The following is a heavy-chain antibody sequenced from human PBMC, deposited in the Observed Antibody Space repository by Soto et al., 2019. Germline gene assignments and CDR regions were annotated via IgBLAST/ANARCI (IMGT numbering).Heavy chain of an antibody. V-gene: IGHV1-18*01. Sequence: QVHLVQSGPEVKMPGASLKVSCKASGYTFTSYGITWVRQAPGQGLEWMGWINGYNGHTKYAQKLQGRVTMTTDTSTSTAFMELRSLRSDDTAVYYCAKQVRDGTSSPYYFDYWGQGTLVTVSS. CDR2: INGYNGHT. J-gene: IGHJ4*02. D-gene: IGHD6-6*01. CDR3: AKQVRDGTSSPYYFDY. CDR1: GYTFTSYG.